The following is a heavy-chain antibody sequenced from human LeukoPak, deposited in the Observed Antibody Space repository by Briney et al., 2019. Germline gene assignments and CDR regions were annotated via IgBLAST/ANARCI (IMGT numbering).Heavy chain of an antibody. CDR2: INPNSGGT. J-gene: IGHJ6*03. V-gene: IGHV1-2*02. CDR3: AREPTPANYGSGSYTYYYYYYMDV. D-gene: IGHD3-10*01. Sequence: ASVKVSCKASGYTFTGYYMHWVRQAPGQGLEWMGWINPNSGGTNYAQKFQGRVTMTRDTSISTAYMELSRLRSDDTAVYYCAREPTPANYGSGSYTYYYYYYMDVWGKGTTVTVSS. CDR1: GYTFTGYY.